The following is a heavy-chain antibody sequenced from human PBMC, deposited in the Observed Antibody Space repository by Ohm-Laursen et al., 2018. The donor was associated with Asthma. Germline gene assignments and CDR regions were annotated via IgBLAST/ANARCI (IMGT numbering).Heavy chain of an antibody. CDR1: GFTFSSYA. CDR2: ISGSGGST. V-gene: IGHV3-23*01. CDR3: ATWTGNYPLDV. D-gene: IGHD3/OR15-3a*01. J-gene: IGHJ6*02. Sequence: SLRLSCAASGFTFSSYAISWVRQAPGKGLEWVSAISGSGGSTYYADSVKGRFTISRDNSKNTLYLLLNSLRADDTAVYYCATWTGNYPLDVWGQGTKATVSS.